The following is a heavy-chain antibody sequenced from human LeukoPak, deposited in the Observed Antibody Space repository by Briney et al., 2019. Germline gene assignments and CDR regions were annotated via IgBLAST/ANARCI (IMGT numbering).Heavy chain of an antibody. CDR3: ARLYYYGSGSYYSGYFDY. V-gene: IGHV3-30-3*01. Sequence: GRSLRLSCAASGFTFSSYAMHWVRQALAKGLEWVAVISYDGSNKYYADSVKGRFTISRDNSKNTLYLQMNSLRAEDTAVYYCARLYYYGSGSYYSGYFDYWGQGTLVTVSS. CDR1: GFTFSSYA. J-gene: IGHJ4*02. CDR2: ISYDGSNK. D-gene: IGHD3-10*01.